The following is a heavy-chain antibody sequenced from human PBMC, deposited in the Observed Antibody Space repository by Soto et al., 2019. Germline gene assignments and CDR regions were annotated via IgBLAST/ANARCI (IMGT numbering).Heavy chain of an antibody. D-gene: IGHD6-13*01. CDR2: INHSGST. V-gene: IGHV4-34*01. Sequence: TLSLTCAVYGGSFSGYYWSWIRQPPGKGLEWIGEINHSGSTNYNPSLKSRVTISVDTSKNQFSLKLSSVTAADTAVYYCARAGSSSWYRWFDPWGQGTLVTVSS. CDR1: GGSFSGYY. CDR3: ARAGSSSWYRWFDP. J-gene: IGHJ5*02.